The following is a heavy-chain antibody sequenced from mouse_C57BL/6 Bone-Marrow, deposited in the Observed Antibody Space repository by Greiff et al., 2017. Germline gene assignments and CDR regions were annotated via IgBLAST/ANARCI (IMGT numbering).Heavy chain of an antibody. CDR1: GFTFSDYG. V-gene: IGHV5-17*01. CDR2: ISSGSSTI. D-gene: IGHD2-5*01. CDR3: ARFYYSTYYAMDY. Sequence: EVMLVESGGGLVKPGGSLKLSCAASGFTFSDYGMHWVRQAPEKGLEWVAYISSGSSTIYYADTVKGRFTISRDNAKNTLFLQMTILRSEDTAMYYCARFYYSTYYAMDYWGQGTSVTVSS. J-gene: IGHJ4*01.